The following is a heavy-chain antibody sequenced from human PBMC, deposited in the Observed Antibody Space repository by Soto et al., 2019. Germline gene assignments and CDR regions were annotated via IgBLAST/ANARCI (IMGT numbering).Heavy chain of an antibody. CDR1: GFTFRGYD. CDR3: AKDDTRSSGWWHFDS. D-gene: IGHD6-19*01. V-gene: IGHV3-23*01. CDR2: ISNDGSRT. J-gene: IGHJ4*02. Sequence: GGSLRLSCAASGFTFRGYDMAWVRQAPGKGLEWVSSISNDGSRTYYADSVKGLFTISRGNSMNTLHLQMNSLRAEDTAIYYCAKDDTRSSGWWHFDSWGPGAPVPVS.